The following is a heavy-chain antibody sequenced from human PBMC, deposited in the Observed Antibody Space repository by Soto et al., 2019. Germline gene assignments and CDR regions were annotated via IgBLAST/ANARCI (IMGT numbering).Heavy chain of an antibody. D-gene: IGHD1-26*01. CDR3: VRAPLYSGSYLMGKTV. CDR2: ISTYNGNT. J-gene: IGHJ4*02. CDR1: GYIFISYG. Sequence: ASVKVSCKASGYIFISYGISWVRQAPGQGLEWMGWISTYNGNTKYAQKVQGRVTMTTDTSTNTAYMELRSLSSEDTAIYFCVRAPLYSGSYLMGKTVWGQGSLVTVSS. V-gene: IGHV1-18*01.